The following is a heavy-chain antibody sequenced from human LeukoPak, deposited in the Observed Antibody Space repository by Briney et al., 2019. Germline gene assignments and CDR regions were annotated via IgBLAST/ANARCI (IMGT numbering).Heavy chain of an antibody. CDR3: ARALSQLLAFDY. CDR2: ISYDGSNK. CDR1: GFTFSSYA. D-gene: IGHD2-2*01. V-gene: IGHV3-30-3*01. J-gene: IGHJ4*02. Sequence: GRSLRLSCAASGFTFSSYAMHWVRQAPGKGLEWVAVISYDGSNKYYADSVKGRFTISRDNSKNTLYLQMNSLRAEDTAVYYCARALSQLLAFDYWGQGTLVTVSS.